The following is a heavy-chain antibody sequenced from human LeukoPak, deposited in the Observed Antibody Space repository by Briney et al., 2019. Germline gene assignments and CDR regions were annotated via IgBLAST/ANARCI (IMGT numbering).Heavy chain of an antibody. V-gene: IGHV4-39*07. CDR2: IYYSGST. J-gene: IGHJ5*02. Sequence: SETLSLTCTASGGSISSSSYYWGWIRPPPGKGLEWIVSIYYSGSTYSNPSLKSRVTISVDTSKNQFSLKLSSVTAADTAVYYCAREFKAAAGTVGWFDPWGQGTLVTVSS. D-gene: IGHD6-13*01. CDR3: AREFKAAAGTVGWFDP. CDR1: GGSISSSSYY.